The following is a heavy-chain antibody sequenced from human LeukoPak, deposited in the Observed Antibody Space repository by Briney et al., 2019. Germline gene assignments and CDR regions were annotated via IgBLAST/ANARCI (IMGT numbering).Heavy chain of an antibody. CDR1: GFTFSSYA. J-gene: IGHJ4*02. V-gene: IGHV3-23*01. CDR3: AKEGLERESFDY. Sequence: GGSLRLSCAASGFTFSSYATSRVRQAPGKGLEWVSAISGSGGSTYYADSVKGRFTISRDNSKNTLYLQMNSLRAEDTAVYYCAKEGLERESFDYWGQGTLVTVSS. D-gene: IGHD6-19*01. CDR2: ISGSGGST.